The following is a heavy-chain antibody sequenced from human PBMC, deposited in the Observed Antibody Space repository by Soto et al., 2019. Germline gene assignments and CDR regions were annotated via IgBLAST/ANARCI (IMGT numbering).Heavy chain of an antibody. J-gene: IGHJ5*02. CDR1: GGSISSGGYY. Sequence: SETLSLTCTVSGGSISSGGYYWSWIRQHPGKGLEWIGYIYYSGSTYYNPSLKSRVTISVDTSKNQFSLKLSSVTAADTAVYYCARDRHNNFFDPWGQGTLVTVSS. V-gene: IGHV4-31*03. CDR2: IYYSGST. CDR3: ARDRHNNFFDP. D-gene: IGHD6-6*01.